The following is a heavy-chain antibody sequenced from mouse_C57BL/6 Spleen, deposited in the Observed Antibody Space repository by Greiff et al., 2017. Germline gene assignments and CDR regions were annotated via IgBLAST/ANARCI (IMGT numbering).Heavy chain of an antibody. J-gene: IGHJ4*01. CDR2: IDPSDSYT. Sequence: QVQLQQPGAELVKPGASVKLSCKASGYTFTSYWMQWVKQRPGQGLEWIGEIDPSDSYTNYNQKFKGKATLTVDTSSSTAYMQLSSLTSEDSAVYYCATDGYYVKAMDYWGQGTSVTVSS. D-gene: IGHD2-3*01. CDR1: GYTFTSYW. CDR3: ATDGYYVKAMDY. V-gene: IGHV1-50*01.